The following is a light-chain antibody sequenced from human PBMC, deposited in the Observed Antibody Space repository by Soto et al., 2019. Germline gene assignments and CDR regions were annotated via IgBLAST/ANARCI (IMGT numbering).Light chain of an antibody. CDR3: ATWDDGLNGHV. Sequence: QSVLTQPPSASGTPGQRVTVSCSGSSSNIGSHIVNWYQQLPGTAPKLLIYSNDQRPSGVPDRFSGSKSGTSASLAISGLRSEDEAVYYCATWDDGLNGHVFGTGTKVTVL. CDR2: SND. J-gene: IGLJ1*01. CDR1: SSNIGSHI. V-gene: IGLV1-44*01.